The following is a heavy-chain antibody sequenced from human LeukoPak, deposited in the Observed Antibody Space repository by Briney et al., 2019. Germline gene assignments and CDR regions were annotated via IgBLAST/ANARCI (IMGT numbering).Heavy chain of an antibody. V-gene: IGHV4-59*01. Sequence: PSETLSLTCTVSGGSFSSYFWSWIRQPPGKGLEWIGYIYYSGSTHYNSSLKSRVTISLDTSRNQFSLKLSSVTAADTAVYFCARGGGGLAYWGPGTLVTVSS. CDR2: IYYSGST. CDR3: ARGGGGLAY. CDR1: GGSFSSYF. J-gene: IGHJ4*02. D-gene: IGHD2-15*01.